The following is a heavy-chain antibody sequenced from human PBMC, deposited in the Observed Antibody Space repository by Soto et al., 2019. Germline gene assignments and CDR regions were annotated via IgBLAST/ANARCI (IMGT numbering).Heavy chain of an antibody. CDR3: ARGRDGDY. V-gene: IGHV1-18*01. D-gene: IGHD6-6*01. CDR1: GYGFTTYG. J-gene: IGHJ4*02. Sequence: QVQLVQSGAEVKKPGASVKVSCKGSGYGFTTYGITWVRQAPGQGLEWMAWISAHNGNTNYAQKLQGRVTVTRDTSTSTAYMELRSLRSDDTAVYYCARGRDGDYWGQGALVTVSS. CDR2: ISAHNGNT.